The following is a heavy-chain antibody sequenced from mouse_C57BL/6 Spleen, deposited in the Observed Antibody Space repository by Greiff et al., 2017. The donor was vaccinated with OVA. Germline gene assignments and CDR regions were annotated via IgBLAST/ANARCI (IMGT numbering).Heavy chain of an antibody. CDR2: IHPNSGST. V-gene: IGHV1-64*01. D-gene: IGHD2-1*01. J-gene: IGHJ3*01. CDR3: ARSLYYGNSWFAY. Sequence: VQLQQSGAELVKPGASVKLSCKASGYTFTSYWMHWVKQRPGQGLEWIGMIHPNSGSTNYNEKFKSKATLTVDKSSSTAYMQLSSLTSEDSAVYYCARSLYYGNSWFAYWGQGTLVTVSA. CDR1: GYTFTSYW.